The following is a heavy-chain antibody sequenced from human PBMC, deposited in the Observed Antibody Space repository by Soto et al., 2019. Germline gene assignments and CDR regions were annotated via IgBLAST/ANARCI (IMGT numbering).Heavy chain of an antibody. D-gene: IGHD3-3*01. J-gene: IGHJ4*02. CDR3: ATADGFGVVTPFFEY. Sequence: QVQLQESGPGLVKPSETLSLTCSVSGGSISSRSHYWGWIRQSPGKHLEWIGSSFYRGSTHYNPSLKTRVIIAVDKSKHQASQNLYSVTAADTAVYYCATADGFGVVTPFFEYWGQGILVTVSS. CDR2: SFYRGST. V-gene: IGHV4-39*01. CDR1: GGSISSRSHY.